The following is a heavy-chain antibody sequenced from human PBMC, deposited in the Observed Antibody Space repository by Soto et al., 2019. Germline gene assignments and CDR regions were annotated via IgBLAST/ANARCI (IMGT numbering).Heavy chain of an antibody. V-gene: IGHV5-51*01. Sequence: GESLKISCKGSGYSFTSYWISWVRQMPGKGLEWMGIIYPGDSDTRYSPSFQGQVTISADKSISTAYLQWSSLKASDTAMYYCARSGIAAAAEYNWFDPWGQGTLVTVSS. CDR3: ARSGIAAAAEYNWFDP. J-gene: IGHJ5*02. D-gene: IGHD6-13*01. CDR1: GYSFTSYW. CDR2: IYPGDSDT.